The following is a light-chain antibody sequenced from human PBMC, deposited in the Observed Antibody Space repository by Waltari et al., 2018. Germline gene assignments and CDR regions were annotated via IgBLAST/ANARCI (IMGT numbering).Light chain of an antibody. CDR2: DVT. CDR3: CSYIGRAL. V-gene: IGLV2-11*01. Sequence: QSALTQPRSVSGSPGQSVTISCTGTSSDVGRFNYAAWYQHHPGSPPRLLIYDVTKRPSGVPDRFSGSKSGNPASLTISGLQDEDEADFYCCSYIGRALFGGGTKLTVL. J-gene: IGLJ2*01. CDR1: SSDVGRFNY.